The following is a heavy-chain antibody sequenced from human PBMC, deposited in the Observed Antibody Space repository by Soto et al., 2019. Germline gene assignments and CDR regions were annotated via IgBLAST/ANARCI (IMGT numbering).Heavy chain of an antibody. CDR1: GFTYSSYS. Sequence: EVQLVESGGGLVKPGGSLRLSCAASGFTYSSYSMNWVRQAPGKGLEWVSSISSSSSYIYYADSVKGRFTISRDNAKNSLYLQMNSLRAEDTAVYYCARERQWLDFDYWGQGTLVTVSS. V-gene: IGHV3-21*01. J-gene: IGHJ4*02. CDR3: ARERQWLDFDY. CDR2: ISSSSSYI. D-gene: IGHD6-19*01.